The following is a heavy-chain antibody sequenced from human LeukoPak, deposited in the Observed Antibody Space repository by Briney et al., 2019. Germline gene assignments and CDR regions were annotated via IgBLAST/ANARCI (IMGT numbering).Heavy chain of an antibody. Sequence: SQTLSLTCTVSGGSISSGSYYWSWIRQPAGKGLEWIGRIYTSGSTNYNPSLKSRVTISIDTSNNQFSLKLTSVTAADTAVYYCVRAPSNYALPWFDPWGQGTLVTVSS. CDR3: VRAPSNYALPWFDP. V-gene: IGHV4-61*02. J-gene: IGHJ5*02. CDR1: GGSISSGSYY. D-gene: IGHD4-11*01. CDR2: IYTSGST.